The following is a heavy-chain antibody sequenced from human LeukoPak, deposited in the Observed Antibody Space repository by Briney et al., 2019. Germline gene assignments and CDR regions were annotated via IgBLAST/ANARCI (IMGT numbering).Heavy chain of an antibody. CDR1: GGSFSGYY. V-gene: IGHV4-34*01. J-gene: IGHJ6*04. CDR3: ARGSRIPAAMLTYYYYGMDV. CDR2: INHSGST. D-gene: IGHD2-2*01. Sequence: SETLSLTCAVYGGSFSGYYWSWIRQPPGKGLEWIGEINHSGSTNYNPSLKSRVTISVDTSKNQFSLKLSSVTAADTAVYYCARGSRIPAAMLTYYYYGMDVWGKGTTVTVSS.